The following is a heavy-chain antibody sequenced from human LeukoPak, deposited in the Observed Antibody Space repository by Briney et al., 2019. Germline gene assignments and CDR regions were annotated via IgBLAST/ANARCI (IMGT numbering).Heavy chain of an antibody. CDR2: IYYSGST. D-gene: IGHD5-12*01. V-gene: IGHV4-31*03. Sequence: SETLSLTCTASGGSISSGGYYWSWIRQHPGKGLEWIGYIYYSGSTYYNPSLKSRVTISVDTSKNQFPLKLSSVTAADTAVYYCARAVGYSGYGVDYWGQGTLVTVSS. CDR3: ARAVGYSGYGVDY. J-gene: IGHJ4*02. CDR1: GGSISSGGYY.